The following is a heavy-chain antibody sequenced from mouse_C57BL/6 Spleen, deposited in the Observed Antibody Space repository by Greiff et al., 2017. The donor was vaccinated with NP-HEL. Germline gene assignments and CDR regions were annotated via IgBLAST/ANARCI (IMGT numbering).Heavy chain of an antibody. CDR1: GFTFSDYY. J-gene: IGHJ2*01. D-gene: IGHD3-2*02. CDR3: ARRQLREYYFDY. V-gene: IGHV5-16*01. Sequence: DVMLVESEGGLVQPGSSMKLSCTASGFTFSDYYMAWVRQVPGKGLDWVANINYDGSSTYYLDSLKSRFIISRDNAKNILYLQMSSLKSEDTATYYCARRQLREYYFDYGGQGTTLTVSS. CDR2: INYDGSST.